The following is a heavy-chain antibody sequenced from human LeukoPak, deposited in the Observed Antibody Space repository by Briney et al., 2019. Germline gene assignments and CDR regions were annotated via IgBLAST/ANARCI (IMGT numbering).Heavy chain of an antibody. CDR3: ARATGGNSADY. Sequence: GGSLRLSCAASGFTFSSYSMNWVRQAPGKGLEWVSSISSSSSYIYYADSVKGRFTISRDNAKDSLYLQMNSLRAEDTAVYYCARATGGNSADYWGQGTLVTVSS. CDR2: ISSSSSYI. CDR1: GFTFSSYS. D-gene: IGHD4-23*01. J-gene: IGHJ4*02. V-gene: IGHV3-21*01.